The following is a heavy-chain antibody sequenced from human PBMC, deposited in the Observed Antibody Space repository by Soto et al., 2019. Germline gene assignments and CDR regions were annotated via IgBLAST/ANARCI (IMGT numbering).Heavy chain of an antibody. CDR1: GYTFTGYY. Sequence: ASVKVSCKASGYTFTGYYMHWVRQAPGQGLEWMGWINPNSGGTNYAQKFQGWVTMTRDTSISTAYMELSRLRSDDTAVYYCARDQVVVAALGYYYYYGMDVWGQGTTVTVSS. CDR3: ARDQVVVAALGYYYYYGMDV. J-gene: IGHJ6*02. D-gene: IGHD2-15*01. CDR2: INPNSGGT. V-gene: IGHV1-2*04.